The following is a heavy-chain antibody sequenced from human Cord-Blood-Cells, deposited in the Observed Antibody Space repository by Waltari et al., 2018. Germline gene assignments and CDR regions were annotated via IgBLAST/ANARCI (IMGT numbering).Heavy chain of an antibody. D-gene: IGHD2-2*01. V-gene: IGHV1-69*01. CDR2: IIPIFGTA. CDR1: GGTFSSYA. CDR3: ARDRVVPAAYNWFDP. J-gene: IGHJ5*02. Sequence: QVQLVQSGAEVKKPGSSVKVSCKASGGTFSSYALSWVRQATGQGLEWMGGIIPIFGTANYAQKFQGRVTITADESTSTAYMELSSLRSEDTAVYYCARDRVVPAAYNWFDPWGQGTLVTVYS.